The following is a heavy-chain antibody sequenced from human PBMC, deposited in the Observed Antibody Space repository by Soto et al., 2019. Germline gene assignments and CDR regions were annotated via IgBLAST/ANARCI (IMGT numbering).Heavy chain of an antibody. J-gene: IGHJ3*02. CDR3: ARGGYDFWRGAFDI. CDR1: GGTFSIYA. D-gene: IGHD3-3*01. Sequence: SVKVSCKASGGTFSIYAIIWVRQAPGQGLEWMGGIIPIFGTANYAQKFQGRVTITADESTSTAYMELSSLRSEDTAVYYCARGGYDFWRGAFDIWGQGTMVTVSS. CDR2: IIPIFGTA. V-gene: IGHV1-69*13.